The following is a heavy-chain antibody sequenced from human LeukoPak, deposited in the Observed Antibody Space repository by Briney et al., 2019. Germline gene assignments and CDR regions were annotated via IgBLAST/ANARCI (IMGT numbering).Heavy chain of an antibody. D-gene: IGHD3-10*01. J-gene: IGHJ4*02. CDR2: IYYSGST. CDR3: ARHKGAGTHPLEL. CDR1: GGSISSYF. V-gene: IGHV4-59*08. Sequence: PSETLSLTCTVSGGSISSYFWSWIRQPPGKGLEWIGYIYYSGSTNYNPSLKSRVTISVDTSKNQLSLKLSSVTAADTAIYYCARHKGAGTHPLELWGQGTLVTVSS.